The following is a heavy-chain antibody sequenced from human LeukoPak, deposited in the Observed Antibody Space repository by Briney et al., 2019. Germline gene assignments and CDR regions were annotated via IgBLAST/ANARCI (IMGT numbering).Heavy chain of an antibody. Sequence: PGGSLRLSCAASGFTFSSYWMSWVRQAPGKGLEWVANIKQDGSEKYYVDSVKGRFTISRDNAKNSLYLQMNSLRAEDTAVYYCAREDSGSYYRFDYWGQGTLVTVSS. V-gene: IGHV3-7*01. CDR3: AREDSGSYYRFDY. CDR1: GFTFSSYW. J-gene: IGHJ4*02. CDR2: IKQDGSEK. D-gene: IGHD1-26*01.